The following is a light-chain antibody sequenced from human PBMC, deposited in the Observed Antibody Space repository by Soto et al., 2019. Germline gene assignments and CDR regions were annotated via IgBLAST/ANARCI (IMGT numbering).Light chain of an antibody. CDR3: QQYNNWPYT. CDR2: GAS. CDR1: QSITSN. J-gene: IGKJ2*01. Sequence: EIVLTQSPATLSVSPGGGATLSCRASQSITSNLAWYQQKPGQAPRLLIYGASTRAAGIPARFSGSGSGTEFTLTISSLQSEDFAVYYCQQYNNWPYTFGQGTKVDIK. V-gene: IGKV3-15*01.